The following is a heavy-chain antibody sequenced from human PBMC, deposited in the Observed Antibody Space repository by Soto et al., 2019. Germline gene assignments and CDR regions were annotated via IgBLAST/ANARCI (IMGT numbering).Heavy chain of an antibody. Sequence: PSETLSLTCTVSGGFLSTYYWSWIRQPPRKGLEWIGYIYYSGSTNYNPSLKSRVTISVDTSKNQFSLKLSSVTAADAAVYYCARRWGAAVDYWGQGTLVTVSS. D-gene: IGHD1-26*01. V-gene: IGHV4-59*08. CDR3: ARRWGAAVDY. CDR2: IYYSGST. J-gene: IGHJ4*02. CDR1: GGFLSTYY.